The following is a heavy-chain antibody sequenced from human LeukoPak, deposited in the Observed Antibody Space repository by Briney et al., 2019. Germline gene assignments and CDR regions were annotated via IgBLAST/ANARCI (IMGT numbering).Heavy chain of an antibody. D-gene: IGHD3-10*01. V-gene: IGHV4-4*07. J-gene: IGHJ5*02. Sequence: SETLSLTCTVSGGSISRSYWSWMRQPAGKGPEWIGRIYGSGTITYNPSLESRVTMSVDTSKNQFSLKPRSVTAADTAVYYCARLIAGIDWFDPWGQGTLVTVSS. CDR2: IYGSGTI. CDR3: ARLIAGIDWFDP. CDR1: GGSISRSY.